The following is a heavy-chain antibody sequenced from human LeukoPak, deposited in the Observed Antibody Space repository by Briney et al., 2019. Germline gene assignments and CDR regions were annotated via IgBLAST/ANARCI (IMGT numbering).Heavy chain of an antibody. CDR2: IYYSGST. J-gene: IGHJ6*03. Sequence: SETLSLTCTVSGGSISSYYWSWIRQPPGKGLEWIGYIYYSGSTNYNPSLKSRVTISVDTSKNQLSLKLSSVTAADTAVYYCARVHSKLSIAKPKYYMDVWGKGTTVTISS. CDR1: GGSISSYY. D-gene: IGHD6-6*01. CDR3: ARVHSKLSIAKPKYYMDV. V-gene: IGHV4-59*01.